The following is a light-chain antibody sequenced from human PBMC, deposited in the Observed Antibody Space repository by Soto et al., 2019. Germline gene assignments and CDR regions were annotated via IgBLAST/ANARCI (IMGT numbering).Light chain of an antibody. CDR1: ISDFVLYYY. Sequence: QSVLTQPASVSGSPGQSITISCTGTISDFVLYYYVSWYQQHPGKAPKLLLYGVSNRPSGVSDRFSGSKSGNTASLTISGLQAEDEADYFCSSHTTTSSALQVFGTGTKVTVL. CDR2: GVS. V-gene: IGLV2-14*01. CDR3: SSHTTTSSALQV. J-gene: IGLJ1*01.